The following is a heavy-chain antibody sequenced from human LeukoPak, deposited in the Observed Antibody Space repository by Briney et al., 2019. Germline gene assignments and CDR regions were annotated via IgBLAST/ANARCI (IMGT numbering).Heavy chain of an antibody. D-gene: IGHD6-13*01. Sequence: GGSLRLSCAASGFTFSDYYMSWIRQAPGKGLEWVSYISSSGSTIYYADSVKGRFTISRDNAKNSLYLQMNSLRAEDMAVYYCARVKAAAGTGWFYPWGQGTLVTVSS. J-gene: IGHJ5*02. CDR1: GFTFSDYY. V-gene: IGHV3-11*01. CDR3: ARVKAAAGTGWFYP. CDR2: ISSSGSTI.